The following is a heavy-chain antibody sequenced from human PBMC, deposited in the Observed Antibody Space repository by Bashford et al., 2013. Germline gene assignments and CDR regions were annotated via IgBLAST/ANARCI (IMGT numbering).Heavy chain of an antibody. Sequence: SETLSLTCTVSGGSISSGDYYWNWIRHSPGKGLEWIGYIYYSGSTQYNPSLTSRVTISIDTSKNQFSLKLTSVTAADTAVYYCAWGGARSGQTMTAYWGQGNPGHRLL. J-gene: IGHJ4*02. V-gene: IGHV4-30-4*01. CDR3: AWGGARSGQTMTAY. CDR1: GGSISSGDYY. D-gene: IGHD2-21*02. CDR2: IYYSGST.